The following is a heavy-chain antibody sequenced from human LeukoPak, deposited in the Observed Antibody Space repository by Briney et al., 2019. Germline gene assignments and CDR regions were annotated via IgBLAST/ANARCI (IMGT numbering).Heavy chain of an antibody. Sequence: ASVKVSCKASGYTFTGYYMHWVRQAPGQGLGWMGWINPNSGGTNYAQKFQGRVTMTRDTSISTAYMELSRLRSDDTAVYYCARVSSWIQLWLRYWGQGTLVTVSS. CDR2: INPNSGGT. D-gene: IGHD5-18*01. V-gene: IGHV1-2*02. CDR1: GYTFTGYY. CDR3: ARVSSWIQLWLRY. J-gene: IGHJ4*02.